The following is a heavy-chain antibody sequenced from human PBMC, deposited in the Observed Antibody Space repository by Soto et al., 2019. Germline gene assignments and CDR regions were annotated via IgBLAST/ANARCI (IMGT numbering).Heavy chain of an antibody. CDR2: IMPIFGTP. CDR3: ARDRSWKSSYYDSRVPYFYGMVV. Sequence: VKASCKASAATFSRYDISWVRQAPGQGLEWMGGIMPIFGTPNYAQKFQGRVTITADESTSTGYMELSSLTSEDTAVYYCARDRSWKSSYYDSRVPYFYGMVVWDPGTTVTLSS. D-gene: IGHD3-16*01. CDR1: AATFSRYD. J-gene: IGHJ6*02. V-gene: IGHV1-69*13.